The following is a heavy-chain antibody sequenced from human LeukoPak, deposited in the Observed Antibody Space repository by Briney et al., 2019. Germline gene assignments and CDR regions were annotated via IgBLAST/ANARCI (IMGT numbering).Heavy chain of an antibody. J-gene: IGHJ4*02. Sequence: PGGSLRLSCAASRFSFSRYGLSWVRQAPGKGLEWVGFIRSKAYGGTTEYAASVKGRFTISRDDSKSIAYLQMNSLKTEDTAVYYCTSFPVRAVAGTLFDYWGQGTLVTVSS. CDR3: TSFPVRAVAGTLFDY. CDR2: IRSKAYGGTT. CDR1: RFSFSRYG. V-gene: IGHV3-49*04. D-gene: IGHD6-19*01.